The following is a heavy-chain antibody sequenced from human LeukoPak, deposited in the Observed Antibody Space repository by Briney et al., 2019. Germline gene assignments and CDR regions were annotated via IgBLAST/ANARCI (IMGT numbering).Heavy chain of an antibody. J-gene: IGHJ6*02. CDR2: INHSGST. V-gene: IGHV4-34*01. CDR1: GGSFSGYY. D-gene: IGHD3-10*01. CDR3: ARVGRDYYGSGSYYYYYYGVDV. Sequence: SETLSLTCAVYGGSFSGYYWSWIRQPPGKGLEWIGEINHSGSTNYNPSLKSRVTISVDTSKNQFSLKLSSVTAADTAVYYCARVGRDYYGSGSYYYYYYGVDVWGQGTTVTVSS.